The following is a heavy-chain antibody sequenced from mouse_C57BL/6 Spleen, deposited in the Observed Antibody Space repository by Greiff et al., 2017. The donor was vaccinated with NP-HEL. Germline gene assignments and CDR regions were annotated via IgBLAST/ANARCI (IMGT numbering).Heavy chain of an antibody. D-gene: IGHD2-13*01. J-gene: IGHJ3*01. CDR2: IYPSDGDT. Sequence: QVQLQQPGAELVRPGASVKLSCKASGYTFTSYWMHWVKQRPVQGLEWIGNIYPSDGDTNYNQKFKGKATLTVDKSSSTAYMQLSSLTSEDSAVYYCARGGDDYWFADWGQGTLVTVSA. V-gene: IGHV1-53*01. CDR1: GYTFTSYW. CDR3: ARGGDDYWFAD.